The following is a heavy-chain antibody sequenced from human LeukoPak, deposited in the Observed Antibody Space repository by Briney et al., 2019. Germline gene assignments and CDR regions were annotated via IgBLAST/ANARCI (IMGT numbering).Heavy chain of an antibody. J-gene: IGHJ4*02. Sequence: ASVKVSCKASGGTFSSYAISWVRQAPRQGLEWMGWISANNGDTNLAQKFQGRVTVTTDTSTSTAYMELRRLRSDDTAIYYCARGSVVVAAAFDYWGQGTLVTVSS. CDR1: GGTFSSYA. V-gene: IGHV1-18*01. D-gene: IGHD2-2*01. CDR3: ARGSVVVAAAFDY. CDR2: ISANNGDT.